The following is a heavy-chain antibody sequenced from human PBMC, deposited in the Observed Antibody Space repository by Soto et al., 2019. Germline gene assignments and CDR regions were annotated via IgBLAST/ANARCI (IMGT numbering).Heavy chain of an antibody. J-gene: IGHJ1*01. V-gene: IGHV4-39*01. D-gene: IGHD4-17*01. CDR2: IYYSGST. CDR3: ARGSDYDLLP. Sequence: PSENLSLTCTLPGGSISSGSYYWCWIRQPPGKGLEWIGSIYYSGSTYYNPSLKSRVTISVDTSKNQFSLKLSSVTAADTAVDYCARGSDYDLLPWGQGTLLTVSS. CDR1: GGSISSGSYY.